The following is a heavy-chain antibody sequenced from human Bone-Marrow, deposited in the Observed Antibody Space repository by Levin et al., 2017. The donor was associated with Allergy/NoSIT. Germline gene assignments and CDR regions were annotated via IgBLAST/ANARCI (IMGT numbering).Heavy chain of an antibody. CDR2: IYHGGRT. V-gene: IGHV4-4*02. D-gene: IGHD4-17*01. CDR1: GGSISSSTW. CDR3: ARDPLDYGTNSGNY. J-gene: IGHJ4*02. Sequence: PSQTLSLTCTVSGGSISSSTWWSWARQSPGKGLEWIGEIYHGGRTNYNPSLKSRVSMSVDKSKSQFSLKLSSVTAADTAVYYCARDPLDYGTNSGNYWGQGTLVTVSS.